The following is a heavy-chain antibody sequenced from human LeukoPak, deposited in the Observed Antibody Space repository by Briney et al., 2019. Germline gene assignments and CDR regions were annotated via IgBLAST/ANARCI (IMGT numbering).Heavy chain of an antibody. CDR3: ARQLLWFGEFVGYFDY. CDR2: ISSSGSTI. J-gene: IGHJ4*02. Sequence: GRSLRLSCAASGFTFSSYEMNWVRQAPGKGLERVSYISSSGSTIYYADSVKGRFTISRDNAKNSMYLQMNSLRAEDTAVYYCARQLLWFGEFVGYFDYWGQGTLVTVSS. CDR1: GFTFSSYE. D-gene: IGHD3-10*01. V-gene: IGHV3-48*03.